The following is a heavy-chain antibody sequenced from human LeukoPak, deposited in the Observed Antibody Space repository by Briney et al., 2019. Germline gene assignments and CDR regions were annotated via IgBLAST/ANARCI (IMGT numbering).Heavy chain of an antibody. CDR2: TYYRSQQWHS. J-gene: IGHJ4*02. CDR1: GDSVSSNGAS. CDR3: GRETDFGVVTN. Sequence: KHSQTLSLTCAISGDSVSSNGASWNWIRQSPSRGLEWPGRTYYRSQQWHSDYAPSVKGRITLNPDTSKNQFSLQLNSMTPEDTAVYYCGRETDFGVVTNWGQGTLVTVSS. V-gene: IGHV6-1*01. D-gene: IGHD3-3*01.